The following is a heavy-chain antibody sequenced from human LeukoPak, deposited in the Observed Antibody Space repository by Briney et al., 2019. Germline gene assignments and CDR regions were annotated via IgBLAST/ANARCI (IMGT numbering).Heavy chain of an antibody. CDR3: ARSGNDYYDSSGYYSGVGVY. J-gene: IGHJ4*02. CDR2: ISGSGGST. V-gene: IGHV3-23*01. Sequence: GGSLRLSCAASGFTFSSYAMSWVRQAPGKGLEWVSAISGSGGSTYYADSVKGRFTISRDNSKNTLYLQMNSLRAEDTAVYYCARSGNDYYDSSGYYSGVGVYWGQGTLVTVSS. D-gene: IGHD3-22*01. CDR1: GFTFSSYA.